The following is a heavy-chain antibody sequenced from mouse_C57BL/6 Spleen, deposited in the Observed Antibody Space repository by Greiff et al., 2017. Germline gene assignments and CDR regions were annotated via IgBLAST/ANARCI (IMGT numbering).Heavy chain of an antibody. J-gene: IGHJ2*01. V-gene: IGHV14-4*01. D-gene: IGHD1-1*01. CDR3: TTGGSSYVFDY. CDR2: IDPENGDT. CDR1: GFNIKDDY. Sequence: VQLKQSGAELVRPGASVKLSCTASGFNIKDDYMHWVKQRPEQGLEWIGWIDPENGDTEYASKFQGKATITADTSSNTAYLQLSSLTSEDTAVYYCTTGGSSYVFDYWGQGTTLTVSS.